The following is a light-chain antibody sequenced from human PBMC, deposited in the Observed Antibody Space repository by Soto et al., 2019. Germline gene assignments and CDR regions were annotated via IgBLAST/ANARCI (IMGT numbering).Light chain of an antibody. CDR1: QSVSSSY. Sequence: EVVMTQSPATLSVSPGERATLSCRASQSVSSSYLAWYQQKPGQAPRLLIYGASTRATGFPARFSGSGSGTEFTLTISSLQSEDFAVYYCQQYNNWPQTFGQGTKVDIK. CDR2: GAS. J-gene: IGKJ1*01. CDR3: QQYNNWPQT. V-gene: IGKV3-15*01.